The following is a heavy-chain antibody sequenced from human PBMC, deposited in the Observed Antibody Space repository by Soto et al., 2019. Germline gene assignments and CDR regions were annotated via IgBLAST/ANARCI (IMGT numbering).Heavy chain of an antibody. V-gene: IGHV3-9*01. CDR3: AKGVGRAVAV. J-gene: IGHJ4*02. Sequence: EVQLVESGGGLVQPGRSLRLSCAASGFTFDDYAMHWVRQAPGKGLEWVSGISWNSGSIGYADSVKGRFTISRDNAKNSLYLQMNSLRAEDTAFYYCAKGVGRAVAVWGQGTLVTVSS. CDR1: GFTFDDYA. D-gene: IGHD6-19*01. CDR2: ISWNSGSI.